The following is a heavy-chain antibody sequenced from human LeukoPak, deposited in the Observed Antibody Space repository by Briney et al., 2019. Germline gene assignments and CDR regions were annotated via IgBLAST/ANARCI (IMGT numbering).Heavy chain of an antibody. V-gene: IGHV4-31*03. CDR3: ARAGPHCGGDCYSAGYWYFDL. J-gene: IGHJ2*01. D-gene: IGHD2-21*02. CDR2: IYYSGST. CDR1: GGSISSGGYY. Sequence: SETLSLTCTVSGGSISSGGYYWSWIRQHPGKGLEWIGYIYYSGSTYYNPSLKSRVTISVDTSKNQFSLKLSSVTAADTAVYYCARAGPHCGGDCYSAGYWYFDLWGRGTLVTVSS.